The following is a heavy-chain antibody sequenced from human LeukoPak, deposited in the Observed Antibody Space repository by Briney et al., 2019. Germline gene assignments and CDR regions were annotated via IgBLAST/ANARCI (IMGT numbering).Heavy chain of an antibody. CDR2: ISSSSSTM. D-gene: IGHD4-23*01. CDR1: GFTFSSYS. CDR3: ASQDYGGTDGDFDY. Sequence: HAGGSLRLSCAASGFTFSSYSMNWVRQAPGKGLEWVSYISSSSSTMYYADSVKGRFTISRDNAKNSLYLQMNSLRAEDTAVYYCASQDYGGTDGDFDYWGQGTLVTVSS. V-gene: IGHV3-48*04. J-gene: IGHJ4*02.